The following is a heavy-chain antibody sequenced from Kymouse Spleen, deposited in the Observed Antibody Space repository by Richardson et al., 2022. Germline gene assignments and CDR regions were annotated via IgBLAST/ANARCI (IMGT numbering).Heavy chain of an antibody. V-gene: IGHV3-33*01. D-gene: IGHD4-11,IGHD4-11*01. CDR3: AREGGTVTLYNWFDP. J-gene: IGHJ5*02. Sequence: QVQLVESGGGVVQPGRSLRLSCAASGFTFSSYGMHWVRQAPGKGLEWVAVIWYDGSNKYYADSVKGRFTISRDNSKNTLYLQMNSLRAEDTAVYYCAREGGTVTLYNWFDPWGQGTLVTVSS. CDR1: GFTFSSYG. CDR2: IWYDGSNK.